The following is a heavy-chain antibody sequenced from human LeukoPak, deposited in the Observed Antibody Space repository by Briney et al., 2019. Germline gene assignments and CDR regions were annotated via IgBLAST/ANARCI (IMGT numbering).Heavy chain of an antibody. Sequence: GGSLRLSCVAYGFTFGSFGMHWVRQAPGKGLDWVAVIAYDGSDENYADSVKGRFTISRDNFKNTLYLQMNSLGPEDTAMYYCARDVMAVAGTLGFDCWGQGALVTVSP. J-gene: IGHJ4*02. V-gene: IGHV3-30*04. CDR3: ARDVMAVAGTLGFDC. CDR2: IAYDGSDE. CDR1: GFTFGSFG. D-gene: IGHD6-19*01.